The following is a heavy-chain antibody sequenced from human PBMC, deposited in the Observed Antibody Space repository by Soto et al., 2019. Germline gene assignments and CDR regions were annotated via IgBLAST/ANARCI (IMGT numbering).Heavy chain of an antibody. V-gene: IGHV4-4*02. J-gene: IGHJ4*02. Sequence: SETLSLTCAVSGGSFTSNNWCTWVRQPPGQGLEWIGEIYRTGSTNYNPSLKSRVTISLDKSENQFSLKVTSLTAADTAVYYCASRDPGTSVDYWGQGTLVTGSS. CDR3: ASRDPGTSVDY. CDR2: IYRTGST. D-gene: IGHD1-7*01. CDR1: GGSFTSNNW.